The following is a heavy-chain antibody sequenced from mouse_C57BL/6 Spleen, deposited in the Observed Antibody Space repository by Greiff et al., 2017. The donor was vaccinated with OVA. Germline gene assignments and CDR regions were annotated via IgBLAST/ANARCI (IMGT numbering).Heavy chain of an antibody. V-gene: IGHV5-15*01. CDR2: ISNLAYSI. CDR1: GFTFSDYG. J-gene: IGHJ3*01. D-gene: IGHD1-1*01. CDR3: AREGYYVSSGGFAY. Sequence: EVMLVESGGGLVQPGGSLKLSCAASGFTFSDYGMAWVRQAPRKGPEWVAFISNLAYSIYYADTVTGRFTISRANAKNTLYLEMSSLRSEDTAMYYCAREGYYVSSGGFAYWGQGTLVTVSA.